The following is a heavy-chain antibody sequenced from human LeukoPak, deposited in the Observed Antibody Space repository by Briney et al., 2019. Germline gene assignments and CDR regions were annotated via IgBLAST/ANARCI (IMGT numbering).Heavy chain of an antibody. CDR2: INPNSGGT. J-gene: IGHJ4*02. CDR3: ARAPRADYYDSSGYYD. V-gene: IGHV1-2*02. Sequence: ASVKVSCKASGYTFTGYYMHWVRQAPGQGLEWRGWINPNSGGTNYAQKFQGRVTMTRDTSISTAYMELSRLRSDDTAVYYCARAPRADYYDSSGYYDWGQGTLVTVSS. D-gene: IGHD3-22*01. CDR1: GYTFTGYY.